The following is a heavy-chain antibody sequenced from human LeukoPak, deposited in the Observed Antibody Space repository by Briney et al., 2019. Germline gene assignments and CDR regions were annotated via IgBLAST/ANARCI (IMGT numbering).Heavy chain of an antibody. J-gene: IGHJ4*02. D-gene: IGHD3-16*01. V-gene: IGHV3-7*01. CDR3: ARDDASSSFTY. CDR1: GLAFSSYS. Sequence: GGSLRLSCVASGLAFSSYSMHWVRQAPGMGLEWVASIKPDGSQRDYVDSVKGRFTISRDNAQNSLYLQMNSLRVEDTAVYYCARDDASSSFTYWGQGALVTVSS. CDR2: IKPDGSQR.